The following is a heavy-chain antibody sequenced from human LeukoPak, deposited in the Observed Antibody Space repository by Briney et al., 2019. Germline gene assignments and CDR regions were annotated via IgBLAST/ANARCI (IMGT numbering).Heavy chain of an antibody. Sequence: ASVKVSCKASGYTFTSYYMHWVRQAPGQGLEWMGIVNPSGGSTSYAQKFQGRVTMTRDMSTSTVYMELSSLRSEDTAVYYCARDRGWELRWFELDYWGQGTLVTVSS. CDR1: GYTFTSYY. CDR3: ARDRGWELRWFELDY. J-gene: IGHJ4*02. D-gene: IGHD1-26*01. CDR2: VNPSGGST. V-gene: IGHV1-46*01.